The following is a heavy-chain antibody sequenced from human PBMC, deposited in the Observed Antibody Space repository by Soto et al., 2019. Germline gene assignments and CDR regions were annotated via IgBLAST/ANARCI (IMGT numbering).Heavy chain of an antibody. J-gene: IGHJ3*02. D-gene: IGHD2-15*01. Sequence: SETLSVTCTVSGGSISSYYWSWIRQPPGKGLEWIGYIYHSGSTNYIPSLKSRLTISLDMSKNQFSLTLSSVTAADTAVYYCARQLVVVVAAATRGGAFDIWGQGTMVTVSS. CDR3: ARQLVVVVAAATRGGAFDI. CDR2: IYHSGST. V-gene: IGHV4-59*08. CDR1: GGSISSYY.